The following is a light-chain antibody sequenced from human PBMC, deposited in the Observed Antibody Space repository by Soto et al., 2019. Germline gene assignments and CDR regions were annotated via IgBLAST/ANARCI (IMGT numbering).Light chain of an antibody. CDR1: SSDVGGYNY. Sequence: QSALTQPPSASGSPGQSVTISCTGTSSDVGGYNYVSWYQQHPGKAPKLMIYEVTKRPSGVPDRFSGSKSGNTASLTVSGLQAEDEPDFYCSSYAGSDNPVVFGGGTKVTVL. CDR3: SSYAGSDNPVV. V-gene: IGLV2-8*01. J-gene: IGLJ2*01. CDR2: EVT.